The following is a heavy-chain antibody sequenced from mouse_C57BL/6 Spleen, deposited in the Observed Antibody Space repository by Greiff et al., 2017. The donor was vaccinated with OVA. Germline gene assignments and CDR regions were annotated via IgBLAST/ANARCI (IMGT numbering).Heavy chain of an antibody. CDR3: TKDIYYGYDGYFDV. CDR1: GYTFTSYW. D-gene: IGHD2-2*01. J-gene: IGHJ1*03. V-gene: IGHV1-5*01. Sequence: EVQRVESGTVLARPGASVKMSCTTSGYTFTSYWMHWVKQRPGQGLEWIGAIYPGNSDTSYNQKFKGKAKLTAVTSASTAYMELSSLTNEDSAVYYCTKDIYYGYDGYFDVWGTGTTVTVSS. CDR2: IYPGNSDT.